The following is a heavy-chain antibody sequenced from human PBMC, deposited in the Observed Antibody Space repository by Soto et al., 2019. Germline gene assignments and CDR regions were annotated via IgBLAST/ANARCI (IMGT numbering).Heavy chain of an antibody. CDR1: WYSFTGYW. CDR2: IDPSDSYT. Sequence: GESLKISCKGSWYSFTGYWISWVRQMPGKGLEWMGRIDPSDSYTNYSPSFQGHVTISADKSISTAYLQWSSLQASDTAMYYCPRNGSKYYDSCWGQGTRVTVSS. J-gene: IGHJ4*02. D-gene: IGHD3-22*01. V-gene: IGHV5-10-1*01. CDR3: PRNGSKYYDSC.